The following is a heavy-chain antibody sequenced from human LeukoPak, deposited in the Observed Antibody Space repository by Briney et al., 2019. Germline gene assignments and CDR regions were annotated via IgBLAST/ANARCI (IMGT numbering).Heavy chain of an antibody. CDR3: ARDMSGATAGTFDY. D-gene: IGHD6-13*01. CDR2: IYTSGST. V-gene: IGHV4-4*07. J-gene: IGHJ4*02. CDR1: GGSISSDH. Sequence: PSETLSLTCTVSGGSISSDHWSWIRQPAGKGLEWIGRIYTSGSTNYNPSLKSRVTMSVDTSKNQFSLKLSSVTAADTAVYYCARDMSGATAGTFDYWGQGTLVTVSS.